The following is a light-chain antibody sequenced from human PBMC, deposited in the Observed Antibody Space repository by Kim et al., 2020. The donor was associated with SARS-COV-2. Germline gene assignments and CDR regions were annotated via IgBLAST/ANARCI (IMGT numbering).Light chain of an antibody. CDR2: DVS. V-gene: IGLV2-14*01. Sequence: QSALTQPASVSGSPGQSITISCTGTSSDVGGYNYVSWYQQHPGKAPKLMIYDVSKRPSGVSNRFSGSKSGNTASLTISGLQAEDDADYYCSSYTSSSTYVFGAGTQLTVL. J-gene: IGLJ1*01. CDR3: SSYTSSSTYV. CDR1: SSDVGGYNY.